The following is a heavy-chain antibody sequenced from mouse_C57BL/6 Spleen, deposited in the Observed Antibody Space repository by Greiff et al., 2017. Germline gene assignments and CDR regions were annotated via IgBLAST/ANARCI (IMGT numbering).Heavy chain of an antibody. D-gene: IGHD2-4*01. CDR1: GFSLSTFGMG. Sequence: QVTLKESGPGILQPSQTLSLTCSFSGFSLSTFGMGVGWIRQPSGKGLEWLAHIWWDDDKYYNPALKSRLTISKDTSKNQVFLKIANVDTADTATYYCARNGRSYDYDGGYFDVWGTGTTVTVSS. V-gene: IGHV8-8*01. CDR2: IWWDDDK. CDR3: ARNGRSYDYDGGYFDV. J-gene: IGHJ1*03.